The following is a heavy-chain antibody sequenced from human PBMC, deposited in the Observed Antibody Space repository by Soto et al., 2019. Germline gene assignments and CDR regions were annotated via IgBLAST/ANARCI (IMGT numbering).Heavy chain of an antibody. J-gene: IGHJ6*02. Sequence: QVQLVESGGGVVQPGRSLRLSCAASGFTFSSYAMHWVRQAPGKGLEWVAVISYDGSNKYYADSVKGRFTISRDNSKNTLYLQMNSLRAEDTAVYYCAGSYYDFWSGYENLYGMDAWGQGTTVTVSS. CDR1: GFTFSSYA. CDR2: ISYDGSNK. D-gene: IGHD3-3*01. V-gene: IGHV3-30-3*01. CDR3: AGSYYDFWSGYENLYGMDA.